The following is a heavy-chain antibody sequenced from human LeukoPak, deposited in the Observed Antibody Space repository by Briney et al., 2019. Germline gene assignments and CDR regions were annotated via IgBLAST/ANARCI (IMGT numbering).Heavy chain of an antibody. J-gene: IGHJ5*02. D-gene: IGHD3-10*01. CDR2: INPNSGGT. CDR3: ARGSRFGELENANWFDP. V-gene: IGHV1-2*02. CDR1: GYTFTGYY. Sequence: ASVKVSCKASGYTFTGYYKHWVRQAPGQGLEWMGWINPNSGGTNYAQKFQGRVTMTRDTSISTAYMELSRLRSDDTAVYYCARGSRFGELENANWFDPWGQGTLVTVSS.